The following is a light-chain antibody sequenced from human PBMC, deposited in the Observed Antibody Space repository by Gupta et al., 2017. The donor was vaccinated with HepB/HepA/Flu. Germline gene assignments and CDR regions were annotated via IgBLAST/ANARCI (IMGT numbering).Light chain of an antibody. Sequence: TVVTQEPSFSVSPGGTVTLTCGLSSGSVSSSNYPSWYQQTPGQAPRTLIYRTNTRSSGVPDRFSGSIRGNKAALTITGAQADDESDYYCVLYVGSGIWVFGGGTKLTVL. CDR3: VLYVGSGIWV. CDR1: SGSVSSSNY. V-gene: IGLV8-61*01. CDR2: RTN. J-gene: IGLJ3*02.